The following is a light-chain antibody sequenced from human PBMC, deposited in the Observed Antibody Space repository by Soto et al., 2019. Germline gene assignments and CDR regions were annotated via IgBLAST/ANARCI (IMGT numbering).Light chain of an antibody. Sequence: QSALTQPRSVSGSPGQSVTISCTGTSSDVGAYNYVSWYQQHLGKAPKLMIFDVSKRPSGVPDRFSGSKSGNTASLTISGLQAEDEADYYCCSCAATYAYVFGTGTKVTVL. J-gene: IGLJ1*01. CDR1: SSDVGAYNY. CDR2: DVS. CDR3: CSCAATYAYV. V-gene: IGLV2-11*01.